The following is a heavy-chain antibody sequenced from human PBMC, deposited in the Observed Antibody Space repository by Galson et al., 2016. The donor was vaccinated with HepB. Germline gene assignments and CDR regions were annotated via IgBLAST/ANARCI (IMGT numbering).Heavy chain of an antibody. V-gene: IGHV3-49*03. CDR1: GFTFGDYA. CDR2: IRSKAYGGTT. D-gene: IGHD6-13*01. J-gene: IGHJ4*02. CDR3: TRSGESSSWRFDY. Sequence: SLRLSCAVSGFTFGDYAMSWFRQAPGKGLEWVGFIRSKAYGGTTEYAASVNGRFTISRDDSKSIAYLQMNSLKTEDTAVYYCTRSGESSSWRFDYWGQGTLVTVSS.